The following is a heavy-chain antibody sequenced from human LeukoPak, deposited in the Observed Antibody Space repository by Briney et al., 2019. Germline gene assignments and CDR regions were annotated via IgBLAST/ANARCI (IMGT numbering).Heavy chain of an antibody. V-gene: IGHV4-38-2*02. CDR1: GYSISSNYY. D-gene: IGHD5-24*01. Sequence: PSETLSLTCTVSGYSISSNYYRGWIRQPPGKGLECIGSIYHSGSTYYNPSLKSRVTILVDTSKNQFSLRLSSVTAADTAVYYCARASVEMATTYYFDFWGQGTLVTVSS. CDR3: ARASVEMATTYYFDF. CDR2: IYHSGST. J-gene: IGHJ4*02.